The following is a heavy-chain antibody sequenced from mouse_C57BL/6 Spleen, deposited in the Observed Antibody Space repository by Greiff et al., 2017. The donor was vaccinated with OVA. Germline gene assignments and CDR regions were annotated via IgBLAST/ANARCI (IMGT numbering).Heavy chain of an antibody. CDR2: IYPGGGYT. V-gene: IGHV1-63*01. Sequence: QVQLKESGAELVRPGTSVKMSCKASGYTFTNYWIGWAKQRPGHGLEWIGDIYPGGGYTNYNEKFKGKATLTADKSSSTAYMQFSSLTSEDSAIYYCARGRYLHWYFDVWGTGTTVTVSS. CDR1: GYTFTNYW. J-gene: IGHJ1*03. CDR3: ARGRYLHWYFDV. D-gene: IGHD5-1*01.